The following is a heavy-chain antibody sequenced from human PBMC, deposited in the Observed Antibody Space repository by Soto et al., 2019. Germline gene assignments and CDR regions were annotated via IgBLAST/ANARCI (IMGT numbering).Heavy chain of an antibody. CDR2: ISAYNGNT. D-gene: IGHD6-19*01. Sequence: ASVKVSCKASGYTFTSYGISWVRQAPGQGHEWMGWISAYNGNTNYAQKLQGRVTMTTDTSTSTAYMELRSLRSDDTAVYYCARSKYSSGWYSSELDYWGQGTLVTVSS. CDR1: GYTFTSYG. V-gene: IGHV1-18*01. CDR3: ARSKYSSGWYSSELDY. J-gene: IGHJ4*02.